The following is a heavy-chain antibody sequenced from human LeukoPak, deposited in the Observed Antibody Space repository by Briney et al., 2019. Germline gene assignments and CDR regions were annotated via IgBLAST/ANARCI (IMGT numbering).Heavy chain of an antibody. V-gene: IGHV4-34*01. D-gene: IGHD6-13*01. CDR2: INHSGST. CDR3: ARRGSSWHAYYFDY. Sequence: SETLSLTCAVYGGSFSGYYWSWIRQPPGKGLEWIGEINHSGSTNYNPSLRSRVTISVDTSKNQFSLKLSSVTAADTAVYYCARRGSSWHAYYFDYWGQGTLVTVSS. CDR1: GGSFSGYY. J-gene: IGHJ4*02.